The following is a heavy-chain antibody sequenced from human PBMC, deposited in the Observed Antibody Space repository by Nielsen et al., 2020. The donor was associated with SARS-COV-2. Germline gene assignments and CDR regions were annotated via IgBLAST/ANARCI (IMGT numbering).Heavy chain of an antibody. D-gene: IGHD6-19*01. CDR1: GFTFSSYE. CDR3: ANNIAVDGRNY. Sequence: GGSLRLSCAASGFTFSSYEMNWVRQAPGKGLEWVSYISSSGSTIYYADSVKGRFTISRDNAKNSLYLQMNSLRAEDTAVYYCANNIAVDGRNYWGQGTLVTVSS. CDR2: ISSSGSTI. V-gene: IGHV3-48*03. J-gene: IGHJ4*02.